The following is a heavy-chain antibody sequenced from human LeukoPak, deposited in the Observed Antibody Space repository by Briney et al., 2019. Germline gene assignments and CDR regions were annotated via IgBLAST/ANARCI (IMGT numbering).Heavy chain of an antibody. CDR3: ARFGVVTNDAFDI. Sequence: ASVKVSCKAFGYTFNGYYLHWVRQAPGQGLEWMGWINPNSGVTKFAQQFQGRVTMTWDTSVSTAYMELSRLTSDDTAMHYCARFGVVTNDAFDIWGQGTMVTISS. D-gene: IGHD3-3*01. CDR2: INPNSGVT. V-gene: IGHV1-2*02. CDR1: GYTFNGYY. J-gene: IGHJ3*02.